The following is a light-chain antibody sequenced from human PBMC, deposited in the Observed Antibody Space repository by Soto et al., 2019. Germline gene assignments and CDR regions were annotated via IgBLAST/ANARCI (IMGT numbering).Light chain of an antibody. Sequence: QSVLTQPASVSGSPGQTITISCTGTGSDVGDYNLVSWYQQHPGKAPQLMIYEDIKRPSGVSNRFSGSKSGYTASLSISGLQSDDEGYYYCSSYSSKSTPVFGGGTKVTVL. CDR2: EDI. J-gene: IGLJ3*02. CDR3: SSYSSKSTPV. V-gene: IGLV2-14*02. CDR1: GSDVGDYNL.